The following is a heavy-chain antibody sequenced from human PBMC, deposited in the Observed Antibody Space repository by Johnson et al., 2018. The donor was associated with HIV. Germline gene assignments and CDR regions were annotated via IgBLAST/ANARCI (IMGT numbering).Heavy chain of an antibody. D-gene: IGHD3-10*01. Sequence: VQLVESGGGVVRPGGSLRLSCAASGFSFEDYGMSWVRQAPGKGLEWVSGINSNGGSTGYADSVKGRFSISRDNAKNSLYLQMNSLRAEDTALYSCARELRGVISPPRALGIWGQGTMVTVSS. J-gene: IGHJ3*02. CDR3: ARELRGVISPPRALGI. V-gene: IGHV3-20*04. CDR2: INSNGGST. CDR1: GFSFEDYG.